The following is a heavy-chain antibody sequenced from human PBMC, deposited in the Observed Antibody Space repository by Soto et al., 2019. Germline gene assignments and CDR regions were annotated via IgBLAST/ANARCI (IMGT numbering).Heavy chain of an antibody. V-gene: IGHV1-46*01. Sequence: QVQLVQSGAEVKKPGASVKVSCKASGYTFTSYYMHWVRQAPGQGLEWMGIINPSGGSTSYAQKFQGRVTMTRDTSTSTVYMELSSLRSEDTAVYYCATPLNGWFFDYCGHGTLVTVSA. CDR1: GYTFTSYY. CDR3: ATPLNGWFFDY. J-gene: IGHJ4*01. D-gene: IGHD3-10*01. CDR2: INPSGGST.